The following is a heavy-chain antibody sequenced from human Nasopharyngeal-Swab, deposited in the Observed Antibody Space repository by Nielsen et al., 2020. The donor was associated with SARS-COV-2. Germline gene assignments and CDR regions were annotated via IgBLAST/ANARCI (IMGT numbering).Heavy chain of an antibody. D-gene: IGHD2-2*01. V-gene: IGHV5-10-1*01. CDR2: IDPSDSYT. CDR1: GYSFTSYW. CDR3: ARRDCSSTSCSHYYYYGMDV. Sequence: GESLKISCKGSGYSFTSYWISWVRQMPGKGLEWMGRIDPSDSYTNYSPSFQGHVTISADKSINTAYLQWSSLKASDTAMYYCARRDCSSTSCSHYYYYGMDVWGQGTTVTVSS. J-gene: IGHJ6*02.